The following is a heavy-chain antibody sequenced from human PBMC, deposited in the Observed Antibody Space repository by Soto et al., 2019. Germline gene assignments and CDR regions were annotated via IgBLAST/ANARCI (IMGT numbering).Heavy chain of an antibody. Sequence: QVQLVQSGAEVKKPGASVKVSCKASGYTFTSYGISWVRQAPGPGLEWMGWISAYNGNTNYAQKLQGRVTMTTDTSTSPAYMELRSLRSDYTAVYYCARDHTSVYYYDSSGYSLDYWGQGILVTSSS. CDR1: GYTFTSYG. V-gene: IGHV1-18*01. J-gene: IGHJ4*02. CDR2: ISAYNGNT. D-gene: IGHD3-22*01. CDR3: ARDHTSVYYYDSSGYSLDY.